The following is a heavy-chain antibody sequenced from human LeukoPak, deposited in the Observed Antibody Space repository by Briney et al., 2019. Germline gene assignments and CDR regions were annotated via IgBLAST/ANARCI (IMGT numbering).Heavy chain of an antibody. CDR3: ARTSGVSVAGSPYYFDF. J-gene: IGHJ4*02. CDR1: GYLFINYG. D-gene: IGHD6-19*01. CDR2: ISPYSGNT. V-gene: IGHV1-18*01. Sequence: ASVKVSCKASGYLFINYGISWLRQAPGQGLECMGWISPYSGNTDYAQKLQGRVTMTTDTSTTTAYMELRSLRFDDTAVYYCARTSGVSVAGSPYYFDFWGQGTLISVSS.